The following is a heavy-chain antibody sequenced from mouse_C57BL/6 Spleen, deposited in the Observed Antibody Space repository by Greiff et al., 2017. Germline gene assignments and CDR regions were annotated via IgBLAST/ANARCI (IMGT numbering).Heavy chain of an antibody. CDR1: GFTFSSYA. D-gene: IGHD1-1*01. J-gene: IGHJ1*03. Sequence: EVKVVESGEGLVKPGGSLKLSCAASGFTFSSYAMSWVRQTPEKRLEWVAYISRGGDYNYYADTLKGRFTISRDNARNTLYLQMSSLKSEDTAMYYCTRGGDYYGSSYWYFDVWGTGTTVTVSS. CDR2: ISRGGDYN. CDR3: TRGGDYYGSSYWYFDV. V-gene: IGHV5-9-1*02.